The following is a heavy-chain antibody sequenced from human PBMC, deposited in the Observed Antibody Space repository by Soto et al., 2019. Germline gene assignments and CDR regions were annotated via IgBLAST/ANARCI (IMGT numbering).Heavy chain of an antibody. D-gene: IGHD3-10*01. CDR3: ARVFTMVRGVINWFDP. CDR1: GGSISSGGYS. V-gene: IGHV4-30-2*01. CDR2: IYHSGST. J-gene: IGHJ5*02. Sequence: SETLSLTCAFSGGSISSGGYSWSWIRQPPGKGLEWIGYIYHSGSTYYNPSLKSRVTISVDRSKNQFSLKLSSVTAADTAVYYCARVFTMVRGVINWFDPWGQGTLVTVSS.